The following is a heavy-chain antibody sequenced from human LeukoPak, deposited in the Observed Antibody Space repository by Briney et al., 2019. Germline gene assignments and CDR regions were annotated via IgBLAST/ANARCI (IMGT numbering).Heavy chain of an antibody. Sequence: ASVKVSCKASGYTFTGYYMHWVRQAPGQGLEWMGWINPNSGGTNYAQKFQGRVTMTRDTSISTAYMELSRLRSDDTAVYYCARDREYSSSRYVGYWGQGTLVTVSS. CDR3: ARDREYSSSRYVGY. V-gene: IGHV1-2*02. CDR2: INPNSGGT. CDR1: GYTFTGYY. J-gene: IGHJ4*02. D-gene: IGHD6-13*01.